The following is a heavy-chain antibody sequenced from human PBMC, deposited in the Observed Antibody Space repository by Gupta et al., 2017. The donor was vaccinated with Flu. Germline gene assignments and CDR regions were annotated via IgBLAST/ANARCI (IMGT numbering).Heavy chain of an antibody. J-gene: IGHJ3*01. Sequence: VRQAPGEGLEWVSSIRRGFSYIDYADSVKGRFTISRDNATSSLYLQMNSVRTEDTGIYYCARDRSSDDAFDLWGQGTMVTVSS. CDR3: ARDRSSDDAFDL. CDR2: IRRGFSYI. V-gene: IGHV3-21*01. D-gene: IGHD3-16*02.